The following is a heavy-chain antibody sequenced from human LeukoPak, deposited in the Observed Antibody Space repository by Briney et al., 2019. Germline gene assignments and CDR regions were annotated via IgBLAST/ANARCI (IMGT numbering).Heavy chain of an antibody. Sequence: GGSLRLSCAASGFTFSTYSMNRVRQAPGKGLEWVSYISSSSSTIYYADSVKGRFTISRDNSKNTLYLQMNSLRAENTAVYYCAKDYGDYWGQGTLVTVSS. CDR1: GFTFSTYS. J-gene: IGHJ4*02. CDR3: AKDYGDY. CDR2: ISSSSSTI. V-gene: IGHV3-48*01.